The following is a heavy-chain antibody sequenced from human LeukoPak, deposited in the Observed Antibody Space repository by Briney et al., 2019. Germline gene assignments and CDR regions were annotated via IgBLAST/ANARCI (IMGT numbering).Heavy chain of an antibody. D-gene: IGHD2-15*01. J-gene: IGHJ4*02. CDR2: ISSDGTTT. CDR3: AGRWSFDY. Sequence: GGSLRLSCAVSGFTFSNDWMHWVRQAPGKGLVWVSRISSDGTTTNYADSVKGRFTIPRDNAKNTLYLQMDSLRVEDTAVYYCAGRWSFDYWGQGTLVTVSS. CDR1: GFTFSNDW. V-gene: IGHV3-74*01.